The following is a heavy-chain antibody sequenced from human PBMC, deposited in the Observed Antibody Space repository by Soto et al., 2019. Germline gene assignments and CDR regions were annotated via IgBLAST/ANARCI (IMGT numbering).Heavy chain of an antibody. V-gene: IGHV3-74*01. CDR1: GFTSSSYW. J-gene: IGHJ6*02. CDR2: INSGDGSIT. CDR3: ARGPRLGFYGMDV. D-gene: IGHD3-16*01. Sequence: EVQLVESGGGLVQPEGSLRLSCAASGFTSSSYWMHWVRQAPGKGLVWVSRINSGDGSITGYADSVKGRFTVSRDNAKQTLYLELNSLGVEDTAVYYCARGPRLGFYGMDVWGQGTTVTVSS.